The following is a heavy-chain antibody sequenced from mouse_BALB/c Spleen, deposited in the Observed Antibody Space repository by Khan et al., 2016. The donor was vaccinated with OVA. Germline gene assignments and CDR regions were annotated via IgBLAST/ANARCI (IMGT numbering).Heavy chain of an antibody. D-gene: IGHD1-1*01. Sequence: QIQLVQSGAELAKPGASVKMSCKASGYTFTNYWMHWVKQRPGQGLEWIGYINPSTDYTEYNQKFKDKATLTADKSSSTAYMQLTSLTSEDTALFYYVTHGNSSAWFTYWGQGTLVTVSA. CDR3: VTHGNSSAWFTY. CDR1: GYTFTNYW. V-gene: IGHV1-7*01. J-gene: IGHJ3*01. CDR2: INPSTDYT.